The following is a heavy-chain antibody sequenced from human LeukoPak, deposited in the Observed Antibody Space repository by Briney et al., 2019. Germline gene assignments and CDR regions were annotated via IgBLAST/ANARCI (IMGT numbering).Heavy chain of an antibody. Sequence: PSETLSLTCTVSGGSISSYYWSWIRQPPGKGLEWIGYIYYSGSTNYNPSLKSRVTIPVDTSKNQFSLKLSSVTAADTAVYYCARGPKEWELLWHFDLWGRGTLVTVSS. CDR1: GGSISSYY. J-gene: IGHJ2*01. V-gene: IGHV4-59*01. D-gene: IGHD1-26*01. CDR3: ARGPKEWELLWHFDL. CDR2: IYYSGST.